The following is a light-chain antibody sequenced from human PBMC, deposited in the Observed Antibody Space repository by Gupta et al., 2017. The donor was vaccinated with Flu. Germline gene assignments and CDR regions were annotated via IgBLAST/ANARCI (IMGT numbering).Light chain of an antibody. CDR2: KDS. CDR1: ALPKQF. Sequence: SSELTQPPSLSVSPGQTARITCSGDALPKQFVYWYQQKPGQAPVLGIYKDSERPTGIPERFSGSTSGTTVTLTINGVQAEDEADYYCQSAESTENYVVFGGGTKVTVL. J-gene: IGLJ2*01. CDR3: QSAESTENYVV. V-gene: IGLV3-25*03.